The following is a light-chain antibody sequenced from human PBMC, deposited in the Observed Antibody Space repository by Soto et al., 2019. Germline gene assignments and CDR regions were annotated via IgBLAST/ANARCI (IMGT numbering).Light chain of an antibody. CDR2: GAS. V-gene: IGKV3-20*01. Sequence: EIVLTQSPGTLSLSPGERATLSCRASQSVSNSYLAWYQQKPGQAPRLLIYGASSRATGIPDRFSGSGSGTDFTLTTSRLESEDFAVYYCQQYGSSPRAFGQGTKVEIK. J-gene: IGKJ1*01. CDR3: QQYGSSPRA. CDR1: QSVSNSY.